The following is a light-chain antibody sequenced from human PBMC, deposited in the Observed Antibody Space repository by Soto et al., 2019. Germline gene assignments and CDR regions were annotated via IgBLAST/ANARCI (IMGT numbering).Light chain of an antibody. V-gene: IGKV1-5*03. CDR2: KAS. CDR1: QTISSW. J-gene: IGKJ1*01. CDR3: QQYNAWPWT. Sequence: DSQITPSPSTLRGPVGSRFTITCGASQTISSWLAWYQQKPGKAPKLLIYKASTLKSGVPSRFSGSGSGTEFTLTIIGLQSEDFSVYYWQQYNAWPWTFGLGTKVDIK.